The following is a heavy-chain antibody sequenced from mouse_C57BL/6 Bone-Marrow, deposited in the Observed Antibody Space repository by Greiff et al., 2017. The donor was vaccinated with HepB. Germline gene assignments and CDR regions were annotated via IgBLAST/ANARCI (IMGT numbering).Heavy chain of an antibody. J-gene: IGHJ3*01. CDR1: GYTFTDYY. Sequence: EVQLQQSGPVLVKPGASVKMSCKASGYTFTDYYMNWVKQSPGKSLEWIGVINPYNGGTSYNQKFKGKATLTVDKSSSTAYMELNSLTSEDSAVYYCCPYYNPIAYWCQGTLVTVSA. V-gene: IGHV1-19*01. D-gene: IGHD2-12*01. CDR3: CPYYNPIAY. CDR2: INPYNGGT.